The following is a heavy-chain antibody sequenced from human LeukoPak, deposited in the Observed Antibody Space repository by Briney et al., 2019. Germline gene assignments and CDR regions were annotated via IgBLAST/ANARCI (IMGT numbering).Heavy chain of an antibody. CDR2: INPNSGGT. D-gene: IGHD3-22*01. V-gene: IGHV1-2*06. Sequence: ASVKVSCKASGYTFTGYYMHWVRQAPGQGLEWMGRINPNSGGTNYAQKSQGRVTMTRDTSISTAYMELRSLRSDDTAVYYCARSPDLYGSSGYYFNWFDPWGQGTLVTVSS. CDR3: ARSPDLYGSSGYYFNWFDP. CDR1: GYTFTGYY. J-gene: IGHJ5*02.